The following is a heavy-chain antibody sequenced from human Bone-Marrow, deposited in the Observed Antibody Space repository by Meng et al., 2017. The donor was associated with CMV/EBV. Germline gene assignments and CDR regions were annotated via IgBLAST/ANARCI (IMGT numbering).Heavy chain of an antibody. CDR2: INSDGSST. CDR3: ARDWAHHSSSWYWDYYYGMDV. CDR1: GFPFSSYW. V-gene: IGHV3-74*01. Sequence: GESLKISCAASGFPFSSYWMHWVRQAPGKGLVWVSRINSDGSSTSYADSVKGRFTISRDNAKNTLYLQMNSLRAEDTAVYYCARDWAHHSSSWYWDYYYGMDVWGQGTTVTVSS. D-gene: IGHD6-13*01. J-gene: IGHJ6*02.